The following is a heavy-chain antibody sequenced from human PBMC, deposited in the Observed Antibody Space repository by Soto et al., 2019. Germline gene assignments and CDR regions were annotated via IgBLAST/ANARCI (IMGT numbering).Heavy chain of an antibody. CDR1: GGSIISYY. V-gene: IGHV4-59*08. D-gene: IGHD2-21*01. CDR2: IYYSGST. J-gene: IGHJ6*03. CDR3: ARQTASYYYYYYMDV. Sequence: PSETLSLTCTVSGGSIISYYWSWILQPPGKGLEWIGYIYYSGSTNYNPSLKSRVTISVDTSKNQFSLKLSSVTAADTAVYYCARQTASYYYYYYMDVWGKGTTVTVSS.